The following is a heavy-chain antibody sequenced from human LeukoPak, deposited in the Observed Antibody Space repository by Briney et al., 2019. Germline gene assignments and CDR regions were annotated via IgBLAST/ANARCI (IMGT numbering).Heavy chain of an antibody. J-gene: IGHJ4*02. V-gene: IGHV3-48*03. CDR1: GFTFSSYE. CDR2: ISSSGSTI. CDR3: ARVDYGDYEGGSYFDY. Sequence: GGSLRLSCAASGFTFSSYEMNWVRQAPGKGLEWVSYISSSGSTIYYADSVKGRFTISRDNAKNSLYLQMNSLRAEDTAVYYCARVDYGDYEGGSYFDYWGQGTLVTVSS. D-gene: IGHD4-17*01.